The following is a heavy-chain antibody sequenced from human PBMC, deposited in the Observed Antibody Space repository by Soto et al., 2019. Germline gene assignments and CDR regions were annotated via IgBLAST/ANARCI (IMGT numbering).Heavy chain of an antibody. Sequence: HPGGSLRLSCAASGFTFSSYAMSWVRQAPGKGLEWVSAISGSGGSTYYADSVKGRFTISRDNSKNTLYLQMNSLRAEDTAVYYCAKDRVAVALTYRDGMDVWGQGTTVTVSS. CDR1: GFTFSSYA. CDR3: AKDRVAVALTYRDGMDV. CDR2: ISGSGGST. V-gene: IGHV3-23*01. J-gene: IGHJ6*02. D-gene: IGHD6-19*01.